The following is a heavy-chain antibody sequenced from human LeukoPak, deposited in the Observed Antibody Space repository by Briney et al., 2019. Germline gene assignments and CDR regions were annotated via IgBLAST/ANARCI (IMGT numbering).Heavy chain of an antibody. D-gene: IGHD2-2*01. CDR2: ISGSGGST. Sequence: GGSLRLSCAASGFTFSSYAMSWVRQAPGKGLEWVSAISGSGGSTYYADSVKGRFTISRDNSKNTLYLQMNSLRAEDTAVYCCAKDRGGDIVVVPAAPGAFDIWGQGTMVTVSS. V-gene: IGHV3-23*01. J-gene: IGHJ3*02. CDR3: AKDRGGDIVVVPAAPGAFDI. CDR1: GFTFSSYA.